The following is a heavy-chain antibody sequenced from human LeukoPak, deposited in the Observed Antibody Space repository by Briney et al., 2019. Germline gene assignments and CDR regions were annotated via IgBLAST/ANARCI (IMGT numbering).Heavy chain of an antibody. J-gene: IGHJ4*02. CDR2: IRYDGSNK. D-gene: IGHD4-17*01. Sequence: GGSLRLSCAASGFTFSSYGMHWVRQAPGKGLEWVAFIRYDGSNKYYADSVKGRFTISRDNSKNTLYLQMNGLRAEDTAVYYCANGYGDPFDYWGQGTLVTVSS. CDR3: ANGYGDPFDY. V-gene: IGHV3-30*02. CDR1: GFTFSSYG.